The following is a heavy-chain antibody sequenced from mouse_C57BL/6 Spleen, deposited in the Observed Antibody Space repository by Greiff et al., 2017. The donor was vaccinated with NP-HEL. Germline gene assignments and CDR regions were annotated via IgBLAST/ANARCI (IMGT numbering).Heavy chain of an antibody. CDR1: GYTFTSYW. D-gene: IGHD2-3*01. CDR3: AIGYSYAMDY. CDR2: IDPSDSYT. Sequence: QVHVKQPGAELVKPGASVKLSCKASGYTFTSYWMQWVKQRPGQGLEWIGEIDPSDSYTNYNQKFKGKATLTVDTSSSTAYMQLSSLTSEDSAVYYCAIGYSYAMDYWGQGTSVTVSS. J-gene: IGHJ4*01. V-gene: IGHV1-50*01.